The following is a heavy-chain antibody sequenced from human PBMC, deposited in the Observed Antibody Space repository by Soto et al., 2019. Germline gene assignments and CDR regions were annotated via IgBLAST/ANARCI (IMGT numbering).Heavy chain of an antibody. CDR2: INADNRNT. CDR1: RYTLSGSV. CDR3: ASDIDATTATSLDY. V-gene: IGHV1-3*01. Sequence: QVQLVQSGAEVKKPGAAVKVSCKAYRYTLSGSVMHWVRQAPGQGLEWMGWINADNRNTKYSQKFKGRVTMTWDTSASTAYMELSSLRSEDTAIYYCASDIDATTATSLDYWGQGTLVTVSS. J-gene: IGHJ4*02. D-gene: IGHD4-17*01.